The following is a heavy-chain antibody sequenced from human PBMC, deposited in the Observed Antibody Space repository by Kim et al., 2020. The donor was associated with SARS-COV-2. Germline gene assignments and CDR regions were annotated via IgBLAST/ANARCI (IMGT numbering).Heavy chain of an antibody. D-gene: IGHD3-9*01. Sequence: SETLSLTCTVSGGSISSSSYYWGWIHQPPGKGLEWIGSIYYSGSTYYNPSLKSRVTISVDTSKNQFSLKLSSVTAADTAVYYCARQPVLRYFDWLSDYYMDVWGKGTTVTVSS. CDR1: GGSISSSSYY. V-gene: IGHV4-39*01. J-gene: IGHJ6*03. CDR2: IYYSGST. CDR3: ARQPVLRYFDWLSDYYMDV.